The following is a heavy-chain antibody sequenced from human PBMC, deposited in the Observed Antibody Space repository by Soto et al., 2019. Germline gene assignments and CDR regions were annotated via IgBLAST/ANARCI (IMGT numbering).Heavy chain of an antibody. V-gene: IGHV3-21*06. CDR1: GFTFRSYS. Sequence: EVQLVESGGGLVKPGGSLRLSCVDSGFTFRSYSMNWVRQAPGKGLEWVASISSTSSVIWYVDSLKGRFTISRDNAKNSLFLQMDSLRADDTAVYYCLRGGRGYTRDDVLDAWGHGTMVTVSS. CDR3: LRGGRGYTRDDVLDA. J-gene: IGHJ3*01. CDR2: ISSTSSVI. D-gene: IGHD2-2*02.